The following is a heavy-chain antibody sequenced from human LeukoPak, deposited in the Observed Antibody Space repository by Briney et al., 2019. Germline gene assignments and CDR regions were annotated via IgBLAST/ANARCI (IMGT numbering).Heavy chain of an antibody. CDR2: IIGSGSRT. J-gene: IGHJ4*02. CDR1: GFTFSSYA. V-gene: IGHV3-23*01. D-gene: IGHD6-13*01. Sequence: PGGSLRLSCAASGFTFSSYAMSWVRQAAGKGLEWVSAIIGSGSRTYYADSVKGRFTISRDNSKNTLYLQLNSLRAEDTAVYYCAKDPPGYSSSWHGTFDYWGQGTLVTVSS. CDR3: AKDPPGYSSSWHGTFDY.